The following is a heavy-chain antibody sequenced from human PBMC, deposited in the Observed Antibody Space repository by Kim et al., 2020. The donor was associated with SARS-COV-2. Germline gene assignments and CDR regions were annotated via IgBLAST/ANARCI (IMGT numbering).Heavy chain of an antibody. V-gene: IGHV3-23*01. CDR3: AKLGVNSYGNPGCFDY. J-gene: IGHJ4*02. D-gene: IGHD5-18*01. Sequence: GGSLRLSCAASGFTFSSYAMSWVRQAPGKGLEWVSAISGSGGSTYYADSVKGRFTISRDNSKNTLYLQMNSLRAEDTAVYYCAKLGVNSYGNPGCFDYWGQGTLVTVSS. CDR1: GFTFSSYA. CDR2: ISGSGGST.